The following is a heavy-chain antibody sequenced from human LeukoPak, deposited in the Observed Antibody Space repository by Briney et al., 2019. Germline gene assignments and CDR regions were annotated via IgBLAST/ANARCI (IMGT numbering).Heavy chain of an antibody. Sequence: GGSLRLSCAASGFTFSSYSMNWVRQAPGKGLEWVSSISSSSSYIYYADSVKGRFTISRDNAKNSLYLQMNSLRAEDTALYYCARGADIVATRWFDPWGQGTLVTVSS. D-gene: IGHD5-12*01. J-gene: IGHJ5*02. CDR1: GFTFSSYS. V-gene: IGHV3-21*04. CDR2: ISSSSSYI. CDR3: ARGADIVATRWFDP.